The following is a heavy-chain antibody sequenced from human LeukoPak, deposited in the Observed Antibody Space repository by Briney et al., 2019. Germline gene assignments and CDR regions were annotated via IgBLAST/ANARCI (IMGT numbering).Heavy chain of an antibody. CDR3: ARSPSYSSSWYALGS. CDR1: GFSFSGYD. D-gene: IGHD6-13*01. V-gene: IGHV3-13*01. Sequence: PGGSLRLSCDASGFSFSGYDMRWVRQAAGKGLEWASAIGTAGDTYYSDSVRGRFTISRENAKNYLELHMHSLRAGDTAVYYCARSPSYSSSWYALGSWGQGTLVTVSS. CDR2: IGTAGDT. J-gene: IGHJ4*02.